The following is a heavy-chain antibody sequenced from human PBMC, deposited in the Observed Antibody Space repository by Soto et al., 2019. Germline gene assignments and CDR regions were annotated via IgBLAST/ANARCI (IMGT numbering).Heavy chain of an antibody. Sequence: QVQLVQSGAEVKKPGSSVKVSCKASGGTFSSYAISWVRQAPGQGLEWMGGIIPIFGTANYAQKFQGRVTITADEATSTAYMELSSIRSEDTAVYYCASVVGVKYCGGDCYPHWGQGTLVTVSS. J-gene: IGHJ4*02. CDR1: GGTFSSYA. CDR3: ASVVGVKYCGGDCYPH. V-gene: IGHV1-69*01. D-gene: IGHD2-21*02. CDR2: IIPIFGTA.